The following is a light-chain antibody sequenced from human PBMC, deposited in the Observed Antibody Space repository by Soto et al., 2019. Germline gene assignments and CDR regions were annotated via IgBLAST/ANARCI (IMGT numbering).Light chain of an antibody. V-gene: IGKV3-15*01. CDR3: QQYNNWPPYT. CDR1: QSVSSN. Sequence: EIVMTQSPATLSVSPGERATLSCRASQSVSSNLAWYQQKPGQAPRLLIYGASTRATGIPARFSGSGSGTAFTITISSLQSEDFAVYYCQQYNNWPPYTFGQGTKLEIK. CDR2: GAS. J-gene: IGKJ2*01.